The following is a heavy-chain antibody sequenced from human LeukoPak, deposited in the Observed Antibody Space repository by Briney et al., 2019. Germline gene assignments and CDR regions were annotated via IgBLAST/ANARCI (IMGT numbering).Heavy chain of an antibody. J-gene: IGHJ5*02. CDR2: IYTSGST. Sequence: SETLSLTCTVSGGSISSYYWSWIRQPAGKGLEWIGRIYTSGSTNYNPSLKSRVTMSVDTSKNQFSLRLSSVTAADTAVYYCARALRTYDQNWFDPWGQGTLVTVSS. CDR1: GGSISSYY. V-gene: IGHV4-4*07. CDR3: ARALRTYDQNWFDP. D-gene: IGHD2-8*01.